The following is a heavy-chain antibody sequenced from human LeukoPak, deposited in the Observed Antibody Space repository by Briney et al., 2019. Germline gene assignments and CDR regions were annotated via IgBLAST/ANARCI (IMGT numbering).Heavy chain of an antibody. Sequence: SETLSLTCNVSGGSVSSGSYYWSWLRQPPGTGLEWLGYIYYSGSTNYNPSLKSRVTISVDTSKNQFSLKLSSVTAADTAVYYCARDRRIAVAGQFYYYGMDVWGKGTTVTVSS. D-gene: IGHD6-19*01. CDR2: IYYSGST. CDR1: GGSVSSGSYY. J-gene: IGHJ6*04. CDR3: ARDRRIAVAGQFYYYGMDV. V-gene: IGHV4-61*01.